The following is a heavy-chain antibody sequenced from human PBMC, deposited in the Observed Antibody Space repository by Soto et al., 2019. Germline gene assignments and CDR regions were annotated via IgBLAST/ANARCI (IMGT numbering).Heavy chain of an antibody. D-gene: IGHD5-18*01. Sequence: VASVKVSCKASGGTFSSYAISWVRQAPGQGLEWMGGIIPIFGTANYAQKFQGRVTITADESTSTAYMELSSLRSEDTAVYYCARDVDTAMVYGITPGRNDAFDIWGQGTMVTV. V-gene: IGHV1-69*13. CDR1: GGTFSSYA. J-gene: IGHJ3*02. CDR3: ARDVDTAMVYGITPGRNDAFDI. CDR2: IIPIFGTA.